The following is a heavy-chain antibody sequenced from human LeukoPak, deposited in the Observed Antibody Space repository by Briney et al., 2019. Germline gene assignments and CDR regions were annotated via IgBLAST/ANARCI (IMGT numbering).Heavy chain of an antibody. CDR2: IYYSGST. Sequence: SETLSLTCTVSGGSISSSSYFWGWIRLPPGKGLEWIGSIYYSGSTYYNLSLKSRVSISVDTSKNQFSLKLSSVTAADTAVYYCARSAIDAFDIWGQGTMVTVSS. J-gene: IGHJ3*02. D-gene: IGHD6-25*01. CDR1: GGSISSSSYF. CDR3: ARSAIDAFDI. V-gene: IGHV4-39*07.